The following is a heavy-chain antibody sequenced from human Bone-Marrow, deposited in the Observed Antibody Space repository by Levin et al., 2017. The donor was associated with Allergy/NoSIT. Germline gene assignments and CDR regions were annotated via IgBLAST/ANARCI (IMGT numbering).Heavy chain of an antibody. CDR3: ARRSGSLLPTRSWRDP. CDR1: GFSLTTSGVG. D-gene: IGHD1-26*01. J-gene: IGHJ5*02. CDR2: IYWDDDK. V-gene: IGHV2-5*02. Sequence: QTLSLTCSFSGFSLTTSGVGVDWVRQSPGKALEWLALIYWDDDKRYSPSLKTRLTITKDISKNQVVLTMTNMDPLDTATYYCARRSGSLLPTRSWRDPWGQGILVTVSS.